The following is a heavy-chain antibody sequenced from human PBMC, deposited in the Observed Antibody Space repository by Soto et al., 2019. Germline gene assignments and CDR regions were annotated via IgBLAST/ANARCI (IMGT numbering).Heavy chain of an antibody. CDR3: AKVQARGSGITGGMDV. CDR1: GFAFSCYV. D-gene: IGHD3-16*01. CDR2: ISEDGSNK. V-gene: IGHV3-30*18. Sequence: GGSLRLSCAASGFAFSCYVMHWVRQAPGKGLEWVAFISEDGSNKYYADSVVGRFTISRDNSKNTLYLQMNSLRAEDTTVYYCAKVQARGSGITGGMDVWGQGTTVTVSS. J-gene: IGHJ6*02.